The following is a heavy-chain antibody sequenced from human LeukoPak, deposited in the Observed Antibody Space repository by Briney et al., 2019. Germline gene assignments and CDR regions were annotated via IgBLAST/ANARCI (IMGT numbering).Heavy chain of an antibody. J-gene: IGHJ4*02. D-gene: IGHD3-22*01. CDR3: AKADRYYYDSSGSFDY. Sequence: GGSLRLSCAASGFTFSSYSMNWVRQAPGKGLEWLSYISSTSSIIHYADSVKGRFTISRDNSKNTLYLQMNSLRAEDTAVYYCAKADRYYYDSSGSFDYWGQGTLVTVSS. CDR2: ISSTSSII. V-gene: IGHV3-48*01. CDR1: GFTFSSYS.